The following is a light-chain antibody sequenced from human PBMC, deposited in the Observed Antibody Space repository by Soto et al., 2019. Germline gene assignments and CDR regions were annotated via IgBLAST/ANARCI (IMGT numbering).Light chain of an antibody. CDR1: SSDVGGYNY. V-gene: IGLV2-8*01. CDR2: EVS. J-gene: IGLJ1*01. CDR3: SSHAGSKRV. Sequence: ALTQPPSASGSPGQSVTLSCTGTSSDVGGYNYVSWYQQHPGKAPKLMIYEVSKRPSGVPDRFSGSKSGNTASLTVSGLQAEDEADYYCSSHAGSKRVFGTGTKVTVL.